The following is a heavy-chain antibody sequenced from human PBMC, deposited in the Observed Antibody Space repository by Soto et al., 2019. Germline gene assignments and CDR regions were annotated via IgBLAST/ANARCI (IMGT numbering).Heavy chain of an antibody. CDR3: ARHRGPTLPDVVFFDY. J-gene: IGHJ4*02. CDR2: ISTDGTRT. Sequence: QVQLVESGGGVVQPGRSLRLSCTASGFTFSVYAMRWVRQAPGKGLEWVALISTDGTRTFYTDSVKGRFTISRDNSWNTLYLQIDSLKTADTSVYYCARHRGPTLPDVVFFDYWGQGALVTVSS. CDR1: GFTFSVYA. V-gene: IGHV3-30-3*01. D-gene: IGHD3-10*01.